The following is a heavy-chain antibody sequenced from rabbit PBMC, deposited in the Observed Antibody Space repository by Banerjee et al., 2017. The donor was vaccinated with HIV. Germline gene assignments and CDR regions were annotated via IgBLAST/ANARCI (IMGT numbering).Heavy chain of an antibody. CDR1: GFSFSNKCV. CDR3: ARDRPKSSGYLFDL. D-gene: IGHD1-1*01. CDR2: INTSSGNT. J-gene: IGHJ4*01. Sequence: QEQLEESGGDLVKPEGSLTLTCTASGFSFSNKCVMCWVRQAPGKGLEWIGCINTSSGNTVYASWAKGRFTISKTSSTVTLQMTSLTAADTATYFCARDRPKSSGYLFDLWGPGTLVTVS. V-gene: IGHV1S45*01.